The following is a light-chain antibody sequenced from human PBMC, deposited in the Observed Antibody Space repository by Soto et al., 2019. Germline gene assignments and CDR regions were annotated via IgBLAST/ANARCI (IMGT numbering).Light chain of an antibody. Sequence: DIVMTQSPLSLPVTPGEPASISCRSSQSLLYSNGYNYLDWYLQKPGQSPQLLIYLGSSRASGVPGRFSGSGSGTDFTLKISRVEAEDVGVYYCMQTLQTRAFGQGTKVEIK. CDR1: QSLLYSNGYNY. CDR2: LGS. J-gene: IGKJ1*01. CDR3: MQTLQTRA. V-gene: IGKV2-28*01.